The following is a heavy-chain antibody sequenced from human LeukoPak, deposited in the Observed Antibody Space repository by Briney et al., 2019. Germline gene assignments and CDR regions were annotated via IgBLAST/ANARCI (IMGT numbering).Heavy chain of an antibody. CDR2: IWYDGSNQ. V-gene: IGHV3-33*01. Sequence: GGSLRLSCAASRFIFSNYGMHWVRQAPGKGLEWVAVIWYDGSNQYHADSVKGRFTISRDNSKNTLYLQVNSLRAEDTAVYFCARDFRSGYPGDYWGQGTLVTVSS. D-gene: IGHD3-22*01. CDR1: RFIFSNYG. J-gene: IGHJ4*02. CDR3: ARDFRSGYPGDY.